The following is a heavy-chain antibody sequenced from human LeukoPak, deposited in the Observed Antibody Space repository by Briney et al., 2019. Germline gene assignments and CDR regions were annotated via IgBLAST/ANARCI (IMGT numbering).Heavy chain of an antibody. CDR3: ARGYVDTAIHDYGDDYDY. J-gene: IGHJ4*02. V-gene: IGHV3-21*01. CDR1: GFTFSSYS. CDR2: ISSSSSYI. Sequence: PGGSLRLSCAASGFTFSSYSMNWVRQAPGKGLEWVSSISSSSSYIYYADSVKGRFTISRDNAKNSLYLQMNSLRAEDTAVYYCARGYVDTAIHDYGDDYDYWGQGTLVTASS. D-gene: IGHD5-18*01.